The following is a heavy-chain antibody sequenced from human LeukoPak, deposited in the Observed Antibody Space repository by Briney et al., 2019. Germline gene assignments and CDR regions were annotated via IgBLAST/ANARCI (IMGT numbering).Heavy chain of an antibody. J-gene: IGHJ4*02. CDR1: GYTFTTST. Sequence: ASVKASCKASGYTFTTSTMHWARQAAGQRLEWMGCINVGNDNTEFSERFQGRVTITRDTSASTVYMELNSLTSEDTAVYYCAKGYDYGSWRVDYWGQGTLVTVSS. CDR3: AKGYDYGSWRVDY. V-gene: IGHV1-3*01. CDR2: INVGNDNT. D-gene: IGHD3-10*01.